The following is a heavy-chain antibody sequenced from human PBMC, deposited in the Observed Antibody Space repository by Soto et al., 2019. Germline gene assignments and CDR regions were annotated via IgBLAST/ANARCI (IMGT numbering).Heavy chain of an antibody. D-gene: IGHD4-17*01. CDR3: ARLPENYGGNSAFGY. V-gene: IGHV1-69*13. CDR2: IIPIFGTA. CDR1: GGTFSSYA. Sequence: ASVKVSCKASGGTFSSYAISWVRQAPGQGLEWMGGIIPIFGTANYAQKFQGRVTITADESTSTAYMELSSLRSEDTAVYYCARLPENYGGNSAFGYWGQGALVTVSS. J-gene: IGHJ4*02.